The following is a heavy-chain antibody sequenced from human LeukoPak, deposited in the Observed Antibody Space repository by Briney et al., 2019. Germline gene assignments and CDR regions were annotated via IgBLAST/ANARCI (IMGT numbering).Heavy chain of an antibody. J-gene: IGHJ4*02. D-gene: IGHD4-17*01. CDR1: GFTFSSYA. CDR2: IKSKADGGTT. Sequence: GGSLRLSCAASGFTFSSYAMNWVRQAPGKGLEWVGRIKSKADGGTTDYAAPVKGRFTISRDDSKNTLYLQMSSLKTEDTAVYYCTTENNGAVDYWGQGTLVTVSS. CDR3: TTENNGAVDY. V-gene: IGHV3-15*01.